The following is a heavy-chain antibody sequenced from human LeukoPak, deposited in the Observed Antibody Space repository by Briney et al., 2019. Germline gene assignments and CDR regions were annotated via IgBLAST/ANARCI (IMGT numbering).Heavy chain of an antibody. Sequence: PGGCLRLSCAAPGFSFSSYRMHSVRQAPGKGLVWVSRINNDGSRTNYADSVKGRFTICRDNAKNTLYLQKHSLRGQDTAVQCYASNGDGSNDDCVMWPEGTLLTVPS. J-gene: IGHJ3*02. CDR3: ASNGDGSNDDCVM. D-gene: IGHD2-8*01. V-gene: IGHV3-74*01. CDR1: GFSFSSYR. CDR2: INNDGSRT.